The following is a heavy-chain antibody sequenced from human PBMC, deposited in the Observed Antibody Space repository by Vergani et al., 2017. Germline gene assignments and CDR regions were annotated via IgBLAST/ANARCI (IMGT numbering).Heavy chain of an antibody. Sequence: LEESGGGSVKPGGSLRLSCAASGFKFSDHYMSWVRQAPGKGLEWVSGISGDGSRTFYADSVKGRFTISRDNSKKAVYVQMNSLRGDDTAVYYCAKGSGDGYYFDYWGQGTLVSVSS. J-gene: IGHJ4*02. CDR3: AKGSGDGYYFDY. V-gene: IGHV3-23*04. D-gene: IGHD1-26*01. CDR1: GFKFSDHY. CDR2: ISGDGSRT.